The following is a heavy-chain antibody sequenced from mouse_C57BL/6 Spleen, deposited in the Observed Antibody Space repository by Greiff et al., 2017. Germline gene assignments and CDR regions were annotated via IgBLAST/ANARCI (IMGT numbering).Heavy chain of an antibody. CDR1: GFTFSDYY. V-gene: IGHV5-12*01. Sequence: EVKLMESGGGLVQPGGSLKLSCAASGFTFSDYYMYWVRQTPEKRLEWVAYISNGGGSTYYPDTVKGRFPISRDNAKNTLYLQMSRLKSEDTAMYYCASRITTVVANWYFDVWGTGTTVTVSS. CDR3: ASRITTVVANWYFDV. D-gene: IGHD1-1*01. J-gene: IGHJ1*03. CDR2: ISNGGGST.